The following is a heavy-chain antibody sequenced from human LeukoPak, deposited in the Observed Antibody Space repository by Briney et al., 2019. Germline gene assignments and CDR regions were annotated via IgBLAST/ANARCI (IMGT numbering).Heavy chain of an antibody. CDR1: GFTFSDYW. V-gene: IGHV3-7*01. CDR2: IMKDGNEK. CDR3: ARGHLDP. J-gene: IGHJ5*02. Sequence: GGSLRLSCAASGFTFSDYWMNWIRQAPGKGLEWVARIMKDGNEKYYVESIKGQFTISRDNAKNALYLQMNGLRAEDTGVYYCARGHLDPWGQGTLVTVSS.